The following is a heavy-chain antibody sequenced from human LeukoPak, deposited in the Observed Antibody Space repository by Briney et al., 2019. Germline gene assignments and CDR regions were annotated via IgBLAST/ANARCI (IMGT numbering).Heavy chain of an antibody. Sequence: GRSLTLSCAASGSTLDDYATRCARHAPGECMEWVSGISGNSGSIGYPASVKGQFTISRDNAKNSLYLQMDSLRAEDTALYYCARAYYYDSSGPDYWGEGTLVTVSS. CDR3: ARAYYYDSSGPDY. V-gene: IGHV3-9*01. CDR1: GSTLDDYA. CDR2: ISGNSGSI. J-gene: IGHJ4*02. D-gene: IGHD3-22*01.